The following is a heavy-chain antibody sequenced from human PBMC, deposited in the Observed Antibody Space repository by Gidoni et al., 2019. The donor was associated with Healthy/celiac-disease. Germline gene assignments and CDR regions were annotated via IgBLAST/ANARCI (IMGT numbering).Heavy chain of an antibody. D-gene: IGHD3-22*01. V-gene: IGHV5-51*01. J-gene: IGHJ3*02. CDR3: ARLTYYYDSSNAFDI. CDR1: GYSFTSYW. CDR2: IYPGDSDT. Sequence: EVQLVQSGAEVQKPGASLKISCKGSGYSFTSYWIGWVRQMPGKGLEWMGLIYPGDSDTRYSPSFQGQVPISADKSISTAYLQWSSRKASDTAMYYCARLTYYYDSSNAFDIWGQGTMVTVSS.